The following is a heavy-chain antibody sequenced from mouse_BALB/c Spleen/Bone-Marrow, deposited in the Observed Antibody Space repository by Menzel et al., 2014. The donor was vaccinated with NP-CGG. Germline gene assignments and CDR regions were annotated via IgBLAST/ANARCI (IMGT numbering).Heavy chain of an antibody. CDR2: ISYSGST. CDR3: ASHYYGSSYYAMDY. J-gene: IGHJ4*01. D-gene: IGHD1-1*01. Sequence: EVQLVESGPGLVKPSQSLSLTCTVTGYSITSDYAWDWIRQFPGDKLEWMGYISYSGSTSYNPSLKSRISTTRDTSKNHFFLQLNSVTTEDTATYYCASHYYGSSYYAMDYWGQGTSVTVSS. V-gene: IGHV3-2*02. CDR1: GYSITSDYA.